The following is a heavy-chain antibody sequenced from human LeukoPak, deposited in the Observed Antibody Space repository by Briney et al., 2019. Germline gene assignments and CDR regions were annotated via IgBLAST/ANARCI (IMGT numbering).Heavy chain of an antibody. CDR3: ARAPGESGSQTRNFDY. Sequence: GGSLRLSCAASGFTVSSNYMSWVRQAPGKGLEWVSSISSRSSYIYYADSLKGRFTISRDNAKNSLYLQMNSLRAEDTAVYYCARAPGESGSQTRNFDYWGQGTLVTVSS. D-gene: IGHD1-26*01. J-gene: IGHJ4*02. CDR1: GFTVSSNY. V-gene: IGHV3-21*01. CDR2: ISSRSSYI.